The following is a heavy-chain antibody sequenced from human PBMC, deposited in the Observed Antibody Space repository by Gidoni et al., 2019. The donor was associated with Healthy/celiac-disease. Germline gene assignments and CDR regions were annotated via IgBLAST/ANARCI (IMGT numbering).Heavy chain of an antibody. D-gene: IGHD6-19*01. Sequence: EVQLVESGGGLVKPGGSLRLSCAASGFTFSSYSMNWVRQAPGKGLEWVSSISSSSSYIYYADSVKGRFTISRDNAKNSLYLQMNSLRAEDTAVYYCASKRGWYYYYGMDVWGQGTTVTVSS. CDR2: ISSSSSYI. V-gene: IGHV3-21*01. CDR1: GFTFSSYS. CDR3: ASKRGWYYYYGMDV. J-gene: IGHJ6*02.